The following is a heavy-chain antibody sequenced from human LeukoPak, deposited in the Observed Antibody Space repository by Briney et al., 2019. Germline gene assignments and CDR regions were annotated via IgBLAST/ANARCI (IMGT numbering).Heavy chain of an antibody. CDR2: IYYSGST. V-gene: IGHV4-39*01. CDR1: GGSISSSSYY. J-gene: IGHJ5*02. D-gene: IGHD5-18*01. Sequence: SETLSLTCTVSGGSISSSSYYWGWIRQPPGKGLEWIGSIYYSGSTYYNPSLKSRVTISVDTFKNQFSLKLSSVTAADTAVYYCARHRYSYGYNWFDPWGQGTLVTVSS. CDR3: ARHRYSYGYNWFDP.